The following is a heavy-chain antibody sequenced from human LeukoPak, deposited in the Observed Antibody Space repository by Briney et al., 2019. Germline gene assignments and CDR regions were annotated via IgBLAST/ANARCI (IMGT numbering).Heavy chain of an antibody. D-gene: IGHD5-24*01. J-gene: IGHJ4*02. CDR2: ISTSGST. V-gene: IGHV4-61*02. CDR3: ARGPSRWLQLDYYFDY. Sequence: PSQTLSLTCTVSGGSISSGTYYWSWIRQPAGKGLEWIGRISTSGSTNYNPSLKSRVTISVDTSKNHLSLKLSSVTAADTAVYYCARGPSRWLQLDYYFDYWGQGTLVTVSS. CDR1: GGSISSGTYY.